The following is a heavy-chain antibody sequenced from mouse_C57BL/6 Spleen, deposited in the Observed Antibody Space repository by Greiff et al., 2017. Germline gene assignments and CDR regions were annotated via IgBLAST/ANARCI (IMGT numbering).Heavy chain of an antibody. J-gene: IGHJ1*03. CDR2: IDPENGDT. D-gene: IGHD1-1*01. Sequence: EVKLVESGAELVRPGASVKLSCTASGFNIKDDYMHWVKQRPEQGLEWIGWIDPENGDTEYASKFQGKATITADTSSNTAYLQRSSLTSEDTADYCCTLGSSYYFDVWGTGTTVTVSS. V-gene: IGHV14-4*01. CDR1: GFNIKDDY. CDR3: TLGSSYYFDV.